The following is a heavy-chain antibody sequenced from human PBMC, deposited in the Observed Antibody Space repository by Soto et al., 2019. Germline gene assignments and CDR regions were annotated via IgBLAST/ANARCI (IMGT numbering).Heavy chain of an antibody. CDR2: IRANGGIT. CDR1: GFTFSKYA. J-gene: IGHJ2*01. CDR3: AKDKYTDSVRKVWFFDY. D-gene: IGHD2-15*01. Sequence: EVQLLESGGGLVKPGGSLRLSCAASGFTFSKYAMSWVRLAPGKGLEWVSSIRANGGITDYADSVKGRFTISRDNFQNILSLQMDSLTGDDTALYFCAKDKYTDSVRKVWFFDYWGRGTLVTVSS. V-gene: IGHV3-23*01.